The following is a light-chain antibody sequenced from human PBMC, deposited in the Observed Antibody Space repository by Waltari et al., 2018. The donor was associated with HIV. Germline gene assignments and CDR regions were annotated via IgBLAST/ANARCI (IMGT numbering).Light chain of an antibody. Sequence: QSALPPPPSPPGSPAHSVTIPCTSPSSDIVGYTYVSWYQQHPGKAPKLMIYDVSKRPSGVPDRFSGSKSANTASLTVSGLQAEDEADYYCSAYGGSTNLLFGGGTKLTVL. CDR3: SAYGGSTNLL. V-gene: IGLV2-8*01. CDR1: SSDIVGYTY. CDR2: DVS. J-gene: IGLJ2*01.